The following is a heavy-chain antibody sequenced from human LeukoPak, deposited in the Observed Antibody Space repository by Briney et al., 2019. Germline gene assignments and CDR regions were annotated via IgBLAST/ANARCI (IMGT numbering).Heavy chain of an antibody. V-gene: IGHV3-23*01. CDR3: AKSLAARWVIDY. CDR1: GFTFSSCA. CDR2: ISGSDGSGSGGGT. Sequence: GGSLRLSCAASGFTFSSCAMRWVRQAPGKGLEWVSSISGSDGSGSGGGTYYADSVKGRFTISRDNSKNTLYLQMNSLRAEDTAMYYCAKSLAARWVIDYWGQGTLVTVSS. J-gene: IGHJ4*02. D-gene: IGHD6-25*01.